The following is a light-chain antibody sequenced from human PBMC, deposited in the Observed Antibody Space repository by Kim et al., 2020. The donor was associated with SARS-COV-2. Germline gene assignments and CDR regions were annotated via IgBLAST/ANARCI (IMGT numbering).Light chain of an antibody. V-gene: IGLV3-19*01. CDR1: GLGCYY. CDR3: NSRDSSGNHLV. CDR2: GKN. Sequence: AVGQTGRVAGRGDGLGCYYASWYQQKPGQAPVLVIYGKNNRPSGIPDRFSGSSSGNTASLTITGAQAEDEADYYCNSRDSSGNHLVFGGGTQLTVL. J-gene: IGLJ2*01.